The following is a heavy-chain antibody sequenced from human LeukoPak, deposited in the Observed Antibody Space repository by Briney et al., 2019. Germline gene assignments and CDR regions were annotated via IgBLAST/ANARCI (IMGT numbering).Heavy chain of an antibody. CDR1: GFTFSSYS. J-gene: IGHJ4*02. D-gene: IGHD2-2*01. V-gene: IGHV3-21*01. Sequence: GGSLRLSCAASGFTFSSYSMNWVRQAPGKGLEWVSSISSSSSYIYYADSVKGRFTISRDNAKNSLYLQMNSLRAEDTAVYYCATVPHCSSTNCQAVNWCQGTLVTVSS. CDR2: ISSSSSYI. CDR3: ATVPHCSSTNCQAVN.